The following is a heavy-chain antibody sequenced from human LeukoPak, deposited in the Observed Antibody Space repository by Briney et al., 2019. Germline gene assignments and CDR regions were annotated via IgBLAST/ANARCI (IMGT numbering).Heavy chain of an antibody. CDR1: GFTFSSYE. V-gene: IGHV3-48*03. J-gene: IGHJ3*02. CDR2: ISSSGSTI. D-gene: IGHD3-22*01. Sequence: GGPLRPSCAASGFTFSSYEMNWVRQAPGKGLEWVSYISSSGSTIYYADSVKGRFTISRDNAKNSLYLQMNSLRAEDTAVYYCARGYYDSSGYFIDAFDIWGQGTMVTVSS. CDR3: ARGYYDSSGYFIDAFDI.